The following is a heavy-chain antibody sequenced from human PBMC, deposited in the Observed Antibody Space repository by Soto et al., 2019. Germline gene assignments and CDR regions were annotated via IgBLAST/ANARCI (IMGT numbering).Heavy chain of an antibody. CDR2: ISRDGSSK. CDR1: GFTFGRYA. J-gene: IGHJ4*02. V-gene: IGHV3-30-3*01. CDR3: ARSRNGAVPDSINF. Sequence: PGGSLRLSCAASGFTFGRYAMHWVRQAPGEGLEWVAVISRDGSSKYYGDSVKGRFTVSRDNSNNTLYLPMTSLRPDDTAVFYCARSRNGAVPDSINFWGQGTLVTVSS. D-gene: IGHD2-8*01.